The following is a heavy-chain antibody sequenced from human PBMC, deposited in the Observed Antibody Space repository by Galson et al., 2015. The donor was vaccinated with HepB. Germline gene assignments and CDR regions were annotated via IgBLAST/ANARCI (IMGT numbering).Heavy chain of an antibody. V-gene: IGHV3-21*01. J-gene: IGHJ6*03. CDR2: ISSSSSYI. Sequence: SSYSMNWVRQAPGKGLEWVSSISSSSSYIYYADSVKGRFTISRDNAKNSLYLQMNSLRAEDTAVYYCARVDRYYYYYMDVWGKGTTVTVSS. CDR1: SSYS. CDR3: ARVDRYYYYYMDV.